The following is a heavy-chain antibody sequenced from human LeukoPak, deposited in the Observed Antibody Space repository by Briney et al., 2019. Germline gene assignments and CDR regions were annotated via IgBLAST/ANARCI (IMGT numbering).Heavy chain of an antibody. CDR2: ISSSSSYI. J-gene: IGHJ3*02. CDR3: ARVVRGRWLQRSLDAFDI. V-gene: IGHV3-21*01. D-gene: IGHD5-24*01. CDR1: GFTFSSYS. Sequence: GGSLRLSCAASGFTFSSYSMNWVRQAPGKGLEWVSSISSSSSYIYYADSVKGRSTISRDNAKNSLYLQMNSLRAEDTAVYYCARVVRGRWLQRSLDAFDIWGQGTMVTVSS.